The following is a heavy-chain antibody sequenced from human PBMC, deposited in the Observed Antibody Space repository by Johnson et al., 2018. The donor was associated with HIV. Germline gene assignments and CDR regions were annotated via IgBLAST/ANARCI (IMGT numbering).Heavy chain of an antibody. CDR1: GFTFSSYG. J-gene: IGHJ3*02. D-gene: IGHD2-21*01. CDR3: ARGGPFHAFDI. CDR2: ISYDGSNK. Sequence: QVQLVESGGGVVQPGRSLRLSCAASGFTFSSYGMHWVRQAPGKGLEWVAVISYDGSNKYYADPVKVRFTISRDNSKNTLYLQMNSLRAEDTAMYFCARGGPFHAFDIWGHGTTVTVSS. V-gene: IGHV3-30*19.